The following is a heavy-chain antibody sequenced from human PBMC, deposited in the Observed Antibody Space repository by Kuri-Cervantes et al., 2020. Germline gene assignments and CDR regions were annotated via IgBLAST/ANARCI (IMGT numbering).Heavy chain of an antibody. CDR3: ARDHWGPQYSYGIDS. D-gene: IGHD3-16*01. CDR1: GDSISRYY. CDR2: IYYSGSI. V-gene: IGHV4-59*01. Sequence: SETLSLTCSVSGDSISRYYWSWIRQPPGKGLEWIGCIYYSGSINYNPSLKSRVTISIDTSKHQFSLKLNSVTAADTAVYYCARDHWGPQYSYGIDSWGPGTLVTVSS. J-gene: IGHJ4*02.